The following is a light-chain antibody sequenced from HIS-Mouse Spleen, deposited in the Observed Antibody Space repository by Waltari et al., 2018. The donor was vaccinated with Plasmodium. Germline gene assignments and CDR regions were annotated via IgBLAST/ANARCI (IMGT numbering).Light chain of an antibody. V-gene: IGKV3-20*01. CDR1: QSVSSSY. Sequence: EIVLTQSPGTLSLSPGERATLSCRASQSVSSSYLAWYQQKPGQAPRLLSYGASSSATGIPDRFSGRGSGTDFTLTISRLEPEDFAVYYCQQYGSSPLTFGGGTKVEIK. CDR3: QQYGSSPLT. CDR2: GAS. J-gene: IGKJ4*01.